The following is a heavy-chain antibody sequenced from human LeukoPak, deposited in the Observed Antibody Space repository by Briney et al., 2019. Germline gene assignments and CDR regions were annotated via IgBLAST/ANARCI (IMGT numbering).Heavy chain of an antibody. CDR2: IYYSGST. CDR1: GGSISSYY. Sequence: SETLSLTCTVSGGSISSYYWSWLRQPPGKGLEWCGYIYYSGSTNYNPSLKSRVTISVDTSKNHFSLKLSSVTAADTAVYYCARDRGYCSSTSCYVRRNDAFDIWGQGTMVTVSS. D-gene: IGHD2-2*01. V-gene: IGHV4-59*01. J-gene: IGHJ3*02. CDR3: ARDRGYCSSTSCYVRRNDAFDI.